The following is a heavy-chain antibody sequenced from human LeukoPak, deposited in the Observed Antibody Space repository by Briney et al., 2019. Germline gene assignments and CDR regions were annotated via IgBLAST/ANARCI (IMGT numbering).Heavy chain of an antibody. V-gene: IGHV3-23*01. CDR1: GFTFSSYA. CDR2: ISGSGGST. D-gene: IGHD5-12*01. J-gene: IGHJ4*02. Sequence: QAGGSLRLSCAASGFTFSSYAMSWVRQAPGKGLEWVSAISGSGGSTYYADSVKGRFTISRDNSKNTLYLQMNSLRAEDTAVYYCARAMVATFHTPDWGQGTLVTVSS. CDR3: ARAMVATFHTPD.